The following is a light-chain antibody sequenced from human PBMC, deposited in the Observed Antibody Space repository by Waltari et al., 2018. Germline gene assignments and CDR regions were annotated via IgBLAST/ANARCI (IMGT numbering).Light chain of an antibody. Sequence: VFTQSPGTLSLSPGETATLSCRASQSVSSNYLAWYQQKPGQAPSLLIYAASSRATGVPDRISGSGSGTDFTLTLSRLEPEDFAVYYCQQHGTSPYTFGQGTKLQIK. V-gene: IGKV3-20*01. CDR1: QSVSSNY. CDR2: AAS. J-gene: IGKJ2*01. CDR3: QQHGTSPYT.